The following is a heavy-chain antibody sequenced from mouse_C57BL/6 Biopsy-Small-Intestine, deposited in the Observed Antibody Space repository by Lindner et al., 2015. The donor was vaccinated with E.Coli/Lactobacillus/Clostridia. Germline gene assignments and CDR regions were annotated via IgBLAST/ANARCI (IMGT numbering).Heavy chain of an antibody. J-gene: IGHJ3*01. CDR2: IDPYNGAT. Sequence: VQLQESGPELVKPGASVEMSCKASGYSFTGYNMHWVKQSHGKSLEWIGYIDPYNGATNYNQKFKGKATLTVDKSSSTAYMQLNSLTSEDSAVYYCAREDYYGGFAYWGQGTLVTVSA. V-gene: IGHV1S135*01. CDR1: GYSFTGYN. CDR3: AREDYYGGFAY. D-gene: IGHD1-1*01.